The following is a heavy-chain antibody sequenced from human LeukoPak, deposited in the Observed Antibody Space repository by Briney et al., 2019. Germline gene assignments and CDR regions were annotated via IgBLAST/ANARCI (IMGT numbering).Heavy chain of an antibody. Sequence: PGGSLRLSCAASGFTFSNYGMHGVRQAPGEGREGVVDMWYDGSNGYYADSVRGRFTISRDNSKNTLYLQMNSLRAEDTAVYYCARPLSIVGATIGAFDIWGQGTMVTVSS. J-gene: IGHJ3*02. CDR1: GFTFSNYG. CDR2: MWYDGSNG. D-gene: IGHD1-26*01. CDR3: ARPLSIVGATIGAFDI. V-gene: IGHV3-33*01.